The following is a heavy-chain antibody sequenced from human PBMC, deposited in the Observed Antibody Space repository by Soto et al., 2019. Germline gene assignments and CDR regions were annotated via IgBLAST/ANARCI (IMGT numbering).Heavy chain of an antibody. CDR2: ISAYNGNT. D-gene: IGHD3-10*01. Sequence: QVQLVQSGAEVKKPGASVKVSCKASCYTFTSYGISWVRQAPGQGLQWMGWISAYNGNTNNAQKLQGRVTLTNDMTTSTAYMALRGLRSGDTAVFCCAQEYYYGSGPWSWGQGTLVTVSS. V-gene: IGHV1-18*01. CDR1: CYTFTSYG. J-gene: IGHJ5*02. CDR3: AQEYYYGSGPWS.